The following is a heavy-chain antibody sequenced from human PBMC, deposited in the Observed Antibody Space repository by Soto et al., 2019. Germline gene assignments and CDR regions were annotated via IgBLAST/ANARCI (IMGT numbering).Heavy chain of an antibody. D-gene: IGHD2-15*01. V-gene: IGHV3-30-3*01. CDR3: ARVEGYCSGGSCYPTPVFDY. CDR1: GFTFSSYA. CDR2: ISYDGSNK. J-gene: IGHJ4*02. Sequence: PGGSLRLGCAASGFTFSSYAMHWVRQAPGKGLEWVAVISYDGSNKYYADSVKGRFTISRDNSKNTLYLQMNSLRAEDTAVYYCARVEGYCSGGSCYPTPVFDYWGQGTLVTVSS.